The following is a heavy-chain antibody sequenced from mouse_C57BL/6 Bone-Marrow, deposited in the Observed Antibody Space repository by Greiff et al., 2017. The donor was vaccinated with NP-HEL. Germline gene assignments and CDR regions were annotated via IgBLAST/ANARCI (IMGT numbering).Heavy chain of an antibody. CDR2: IDPSDSYT. J-gene: IGHJ2*01. CDR1: GYTFTSYW. CDR3: ARAYYSTLFDY. V-gene: IGHV1-69*01. D-gene: IGHD2-5*01. Sequence: QVQLQQPGAELVMPGASVKLSCKASGYTFTSYWMHWVKQRPGQGLVWIGEIDPSDSYTNYNQKFKGKSTLTVDKSSSTAYMQLSSLTSEDSAVYYCARAYYSTLFDYWGQGTTLTVSS.